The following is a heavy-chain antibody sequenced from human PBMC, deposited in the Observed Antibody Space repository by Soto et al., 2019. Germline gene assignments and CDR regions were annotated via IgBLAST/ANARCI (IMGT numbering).Heavy chain of an antibody. V-gene: IGHV1-18*01. Sequence: QVQLVRSGLEVKKPGASVKVSCKASGYTFTSYGITWMRQAPGQGLEWMGWISGYNGKTNYAQNVQDRVTMTTDTSTSTAHMELRSLRSDDTAVYYCARAPKADPYIWFDTWGQGTLVTVSS. CDR1: GYTFTSYG. J-gene: IGHJ5*02. CDR3: ARAPKADPYIWFDT. D-gene: IGHD6-19*01. CDR2: ISGYNGKT.